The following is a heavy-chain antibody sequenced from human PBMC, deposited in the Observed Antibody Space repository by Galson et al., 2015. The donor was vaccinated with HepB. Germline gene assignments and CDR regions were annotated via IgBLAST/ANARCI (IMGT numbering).Heavy chain of an antibody. CDR2: IKQDGSEK. CDR3: ARDRDCSSTSCYPWDGY. Sequence: SLRLSCAASGFTFSSYWMSWVRQAPGKGLEWVANIKQDGSEKYYVDSVKGRFTISRDNAKNSLYLQMNSLRAEDTAVYYCARDRDCSSTSCYPWDGYWGQGTLVTVSS. V-gene: IGHV3-7*01. D-gene: IGHD2-2*01. CDR1: GFTFSSYW. J-gene: IGHJ4*02.